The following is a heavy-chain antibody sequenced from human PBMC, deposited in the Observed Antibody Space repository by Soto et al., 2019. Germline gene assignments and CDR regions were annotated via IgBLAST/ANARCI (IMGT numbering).Heavy chain of an antibody. J-gene: IGHJ4*02. CDR3: ARAIYCYDSGAHPTYLDY. V-gene: IGHV1-18*01. D-gene: IGHD3-22*01. Sequence: QVQLVQSGLEVKKSGASVKVSCKASGYTFTSYGIAWVRQAPGQGLDWMGWISGYSGDTNYAQKFQDRVTMTTDTSTSTAYMEVRTLRSDDTAVYYCARAIYCYDSGAHPTYLDYWGQGTLVTVSS. CDR1: GYTFTSYG. CDR2: ISGYSGDT.